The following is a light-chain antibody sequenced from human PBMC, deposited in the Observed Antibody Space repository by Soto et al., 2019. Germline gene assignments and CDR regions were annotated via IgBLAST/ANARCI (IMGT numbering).Light chain of an antibody. CDR1: SSDVGGYNY. CDR3: SSYTSSSTYVV. CDR2: DVS. Sequence: QSALTQPASVSGSPGQSITISCTGTSSDVGGYNYVSWYQQHPGKAPKLIIYDVSNRPSGVSNRSSGSKSGNTASLTISGLQAEDEADYYCSSYTSSSTYVVFGGGTKLTVL. J-gene: IGLJ2*01. V-gene: IGLV2-14*01.